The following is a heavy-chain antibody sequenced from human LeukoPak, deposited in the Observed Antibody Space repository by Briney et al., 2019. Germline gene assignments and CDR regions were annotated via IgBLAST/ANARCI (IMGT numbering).Heavy chain of an antibody. CDR2: ISGNGGAT. V-gene: IGHV3-23*01. CDR3: AKATTAIVVDNFFDY. Sequence: GGSLRLSCAASGFTFSSHSMNWVRQAPGKGLEWVSAISGNGGATYYADSVKGRFTISRDNSKNTLHLQMNSLRAEDTALYYCAKATTAIVVDNFFDYWGQGTLVSVFS. CDR1: GFTFSSHS. J-gene: IGHJ4*02. D-gene: IGHD3-22*01.